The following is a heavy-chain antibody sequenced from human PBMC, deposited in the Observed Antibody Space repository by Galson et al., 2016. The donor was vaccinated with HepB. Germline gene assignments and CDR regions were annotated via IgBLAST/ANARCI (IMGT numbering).Heavy chain of an antibody. CDR3: ARHNDYFGSGDYYGDYYFDY. D-gene: IGHD3-22*01. V-gene: IGHV4-39*01. CDR1: GGSISGSNYY. J-gene: IGHJ4*02. CDR2: IYYRGST. Sequence: SETLSLTCTVSGGSISGSNYYWGWIRQTPGKGLEWIGSIYYRGSTNYNPSLESRVIISVDTSKNQFSLNLSSATASDTGIYYCARHNDYFGSGDYYGDYYFDYWGQGTRVSVSS.